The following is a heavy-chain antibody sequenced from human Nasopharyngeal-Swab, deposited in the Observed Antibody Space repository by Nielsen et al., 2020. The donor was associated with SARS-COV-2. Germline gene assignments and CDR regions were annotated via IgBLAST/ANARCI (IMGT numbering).Heavy chain of an antibody. V-gene: IGHV1-2*04. CDR1: GYTFTGYY. D-gene: IGHD5-12*01. J-gene: IGHJ6*02. CDR2: INPNSGGT. CDR3: ARERRIVATILSDYYYGMDV. Sequence: ASVKVSCKASGYTFTGYYMHWERQAPGQGLEWMGWINPNSGGTNYAQKFQGWVSMTRDTSISTAYMELSRLRSDDTAVYYCARERRIVATILSDYYYGMDVWGQGTTVTVSS.